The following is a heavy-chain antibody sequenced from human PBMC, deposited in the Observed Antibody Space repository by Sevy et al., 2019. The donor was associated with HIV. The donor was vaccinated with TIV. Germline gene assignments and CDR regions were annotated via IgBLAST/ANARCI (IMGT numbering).Heavy chain of an antibody. V-gene: IGHV4-59*01. Sequence: SETLSLTCTVSGGSISSYYWSWNRQPPGKGLEWIGYIYYSGSTNYNPSLKSRVTISVDTSKNQFSLKLSSVTAADTAVYYCARGPLVLAGSGQGFDPWGQGTLVTVSS. CDR1: GGSISSYY. CDR3: ARGPLVLAGSGQGFDP. J-gene: IGHJ5*02. D-gene: IGHD3-10*01. CDR2: IYYSGST.